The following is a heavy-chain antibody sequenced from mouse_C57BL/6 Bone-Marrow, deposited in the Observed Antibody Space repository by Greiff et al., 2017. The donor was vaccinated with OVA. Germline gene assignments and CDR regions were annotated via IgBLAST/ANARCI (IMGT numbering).Heavy chain of an antibody. CDR3: ARFYYYGSSPYWYFDV. V-gene: IGHV1-76*01. CDR1: GYTFTDYY. D-gene: IGHD1-1*01. Sequence: QVQLQQSGAELVRPGASVKLSCKASGYTFTDYYINWVKQRPGQGLEWIARIYPGSGNTYYNEKFKGKATLTAEKSSSTAYMQLSCLTSEDSAVYFCARFYYYGSSPYWYFDVWGTGTTGTVSS. J-gene: IGHJ1*03. CDR2: IYPGSGNT.